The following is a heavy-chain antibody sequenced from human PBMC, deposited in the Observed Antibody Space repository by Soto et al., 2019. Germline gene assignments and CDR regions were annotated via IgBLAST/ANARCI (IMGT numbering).Heavy chain of an antibody. V-gene: IGHV4-61*01. CDR1: GGFVNSDTHS. D-gene: IGHD2-2*01. Sequence: PSETLSLTCTVSGGFVNSDTHSWSWIRQTPGKRLEWIGFIYSGGSTKHPSLRSRVTMSVDTSKNQFSLKLRSVIVADTAVYHCARFVRSCSATTCSTRADVWGQGMTVTVSS. CDR2: IYSGGST. CDR3: ARFVRSCSATTCSTRADV. J-gene: IGHJ6*02.